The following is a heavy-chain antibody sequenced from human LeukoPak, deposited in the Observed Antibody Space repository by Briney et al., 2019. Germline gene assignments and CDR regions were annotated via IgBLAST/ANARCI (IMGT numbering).Heavy chain of an antibody. D-gene: IGHD6-13*01. CDR3: ARASTTAAGTLVY. Sequence: GASVKVSCKASGYTFTNYDINWVRQATGQGLEWMGWMNSNSGHTGYAQKFQGRVTMTRSTSISTAYMELTSLRSEDTAIYYCARASTTAAGTLVYWGQGTLVTVSS. J-gene: IGHJ4*02. CDR1: GYTFTNYD. V-gene: IGHV1-8*01. CDR2: MNSNSGHT.